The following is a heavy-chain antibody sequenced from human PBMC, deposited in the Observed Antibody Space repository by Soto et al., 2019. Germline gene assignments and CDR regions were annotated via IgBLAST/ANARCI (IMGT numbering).Heavy chain of an antibody. J-gene: IGHJ5*02. D-gene: IGHD6-13*01. CDR3: ARQILAAAGTPNWFDL. V-gene: IGHV5-51*01. CDR2: IYPGDSDT. Sequence: PGESLKISCKGSGYSFNGYWIGWVRQMPGKGLEWMGIIYPGDSDTRYSPSFQGQVTISADKSISTAYLQWSSLKASDTAMYYCARQILAAAGTPNWFDLWGQGTLVTVSS. CDR1: GYSFNGYW.